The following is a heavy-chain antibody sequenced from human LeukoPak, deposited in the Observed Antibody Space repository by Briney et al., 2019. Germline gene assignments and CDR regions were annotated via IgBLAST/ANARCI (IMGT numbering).Heavy chain of an antibody. CDR1: GFTFRNYS. CDR2: IRYDGSNK. V-gene: IGHV3-30*02. CDR3: AKDGGPNYFYYYMDV. J-gene: IGHJ6*03. Sequence: GGSPRLSCAASGFTFRNYSMHWVRQAPGKGLEWVAFIRYDGSNKYYADSVKGRFTISRDNSKNTLYLQMNSLGAEDTAIYYCAKDGGPNYFYYYMDVWGKGTTVTISS. D-gene: IGHD3-3*01.